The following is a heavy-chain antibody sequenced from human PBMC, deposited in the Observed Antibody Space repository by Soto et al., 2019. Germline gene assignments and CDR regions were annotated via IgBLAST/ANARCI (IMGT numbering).Heavy chain of an antibody. J-gene: IGHJ5*02. CDR3: AREVDGGHWFDP. V-gene: IGHV4-34*01. CDR1: GGSFSGYY. Sequence: PWGSLSLTCAVYGGSFSGYYWSWVRQAPGKGLEWIGEINHSGSTNYTPSLKSRVTISVDTSKNQFSLKLSCVTAADTAVYYCAREVDGGHWFDPWGQGTLVTVS. D-gene: IGHD2-15*01. CDR2: INHSGST.